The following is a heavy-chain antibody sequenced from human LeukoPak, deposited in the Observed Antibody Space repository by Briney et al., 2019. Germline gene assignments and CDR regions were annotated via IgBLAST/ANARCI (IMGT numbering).Heavy chain of an antibody. J-gene: IGHJ5*02. CDR2: IYYSGST. V-gene: IGHV4-59*08. Sequence: SETLSLTCTVSGGSISSYYWSWIRQPPGKGLEWIGYIYYSGSTNYNPSLKSRVTISVDTSKNQFSLKLSSVTAADTAVYFCARQAINYDFWIGSGWFDPWGQGTLLTVSS. CDR3: ARQAINYDFWIGSGWFDP. D-gene: IGHD3-3*01. CDR1: GGSISSYY.